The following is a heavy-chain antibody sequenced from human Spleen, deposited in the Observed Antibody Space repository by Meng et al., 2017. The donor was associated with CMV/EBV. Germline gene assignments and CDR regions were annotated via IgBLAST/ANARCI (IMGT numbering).Heavy chain of an antibody. CDR1: GFTVSSNY. CDR2: IYSGGST. J-gene: IGHJ4*02. D-gene: IGHD3-22*01. V-gene: IGHV3-53*05. Sequence: GGSLRLSCAASGFTVSSNYMSWVRQAPGKGLEWVSVIYSGGSTYYADSVKGRFTISRDNSNNTLYLQLSSLRAEDTAVYYCAKNIYGYYDSSGYYDYWGQGTLVTVSS. CDR3: AKNIYGYYDSSGYYDY.